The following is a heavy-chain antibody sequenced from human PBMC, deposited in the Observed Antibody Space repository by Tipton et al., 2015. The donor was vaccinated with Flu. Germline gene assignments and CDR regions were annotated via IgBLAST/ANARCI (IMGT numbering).Heavy chain of an antibody. D-gene: IGHD2-2*01. CDR3: ARDPSLGMPDYFGY. Sequence: TLSLTCSVSGGFVGRPYCWGWLRQPPGKGLQWIGNICPGSPYYNSSLMGRVTISVARSKDQFSLRLTSVTAADTAVYYCARDPSLGMPDYFGYWGQGTLVTASS. V-gene: IGHV4-38-2*02. CDR1: GGFVGRPYC. CDR2: ICPGSP. J-gene: IGHJ4*02.